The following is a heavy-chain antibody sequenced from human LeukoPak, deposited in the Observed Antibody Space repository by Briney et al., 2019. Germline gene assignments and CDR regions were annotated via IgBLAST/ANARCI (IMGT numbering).Heavy chain of an antibody. CDR2: ISSSSSHI. V-gene: IGHV3-21*01. Sequence: GGSLRLSCAASGFTFSSYSMNWVRQAPGKGLEWVSSISSSSSHIYYADSVKGRFTISRDNARNSLYLQMNSLRAEDTAVYYCARVSDFWSGYSHWGQGTLVTVSP. D-gene: IGHD3-3*01. J-gene: IGHJ4*02. CDR3: ARVSDFWSGYSH. CDR1: GFTFSSYS.